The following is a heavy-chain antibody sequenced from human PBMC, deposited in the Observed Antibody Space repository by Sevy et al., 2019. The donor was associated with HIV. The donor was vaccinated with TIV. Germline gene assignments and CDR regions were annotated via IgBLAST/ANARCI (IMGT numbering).Heavy chain of an antibody. CDR3: ARDHYGSGSYYEFVY. J-gene: IGHJ4*02. Sequence: SENLSLTCTVSGFSISSDYYWGWIRHPPGKGLEWIGSIYDGGSTYYNPSLKSRVTLSIDTSKNRFSLKLSSVTAADAAVYYCARDHYGSGSYYEFVYWGQGTLVTVSS. CDR2: IYDGGST. CDR1: GFSISSDYY. D-gene: IGHD3-10*01. V-gene: IGHV4-38-2*02.